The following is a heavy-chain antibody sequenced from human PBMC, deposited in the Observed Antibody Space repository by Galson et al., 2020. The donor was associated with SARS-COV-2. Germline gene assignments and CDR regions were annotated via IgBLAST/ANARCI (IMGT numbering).Heavy chain of an antibody. CDR1: GFTFSNYW. Sequence: GESLKISCAASGFTFSNYWMHWVRQAPGKGLVWVSRINGDGSSRTYADSVKGRFTISRDNAKNTLYLQMNSLGAEDTAVYYCATQEFYYGSSGYEVSDYGMDVWGQGTTVTVSS. V-gene: IGHV3-74*01. CDR3: ATQEFYYGSSGYEVSDYGMDV. CDR2: INGDGSSR. J-gene: IGHJ6*02. D-gene: IGHD3-22*01.